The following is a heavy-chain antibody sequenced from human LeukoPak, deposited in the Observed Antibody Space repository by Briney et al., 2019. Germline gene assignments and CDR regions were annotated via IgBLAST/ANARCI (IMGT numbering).Heavy chain of an antibody. Sequence: GGSLRLSCAAPGFTFSDYYMSWIRQAPGKGLEWVSYISSSGSTIYYADSVKGRFTISRDNAKNSLYLQMNSLRAEDTAVYYCAREHFGVAPHYYYYYYMDVWGKGTTVTVSS. J-gene: IGHJ6*03. CDR1: GFTFSDYY. D-gene: IGHD3-3*01. CDR2: ISSSGSTI. V-gene: IGHV3-11*01. CDR3: AREHFGVAPHYYYYYYMDV.